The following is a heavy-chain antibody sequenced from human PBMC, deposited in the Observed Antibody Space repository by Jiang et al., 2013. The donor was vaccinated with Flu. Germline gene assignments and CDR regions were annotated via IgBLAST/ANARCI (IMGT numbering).Heavy chain of an antibody. V-gene: IGHV3-30*04. D-gene: IGHD3-3*01. Sequence: RLSCAASGFTFSSYAMHWVRQAPGKGLEWVAVISYDGSNKYYADSVKGRFTISRDNSKNTLYLQMNSLRAEDTAVYYCARDSDFWSGYQYYFDYWGQGTLVTVSS. J-gene: IGHJ4*02. CDR1: GFTFSSYA. CDR2: ISYDGSNK. CDR3: ARDSDFWSGYQYYFDY.